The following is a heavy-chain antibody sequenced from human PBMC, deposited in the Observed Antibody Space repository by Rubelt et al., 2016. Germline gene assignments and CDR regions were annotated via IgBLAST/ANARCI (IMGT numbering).Heavy chain of an antibody. D-gene: IGHD3-22*01. CDR2: ISAYNGNT. V-gene: IGHV1-18*01. CDR1: GYTFTSYG. Sequence: QVQLVQSGAEVKKPGASVKVSCKASGYTFTSYGISWVRQAPGQGLEWMGWISAYNGNTNYAQKLQVRVTMTTDTSPSTAYMELRSLRSDDTAVYYCASDADYYDSSGYYPYWGQGTLVTVSS. J-gene: IGHJ4*02. CDR3: ASDADYYDSSGYYPY.